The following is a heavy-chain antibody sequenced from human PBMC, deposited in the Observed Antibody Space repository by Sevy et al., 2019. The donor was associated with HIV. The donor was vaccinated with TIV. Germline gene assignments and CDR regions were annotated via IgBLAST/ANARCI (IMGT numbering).Heavy chain of an antibody. CDR2: IYYSGST. V-gene: IGHV4-59*01. J-gene: IGHJ5*02. D-gene: IGHD3-10*01. Sequence: SENLSLTCTVSGGSISSYYWSWIRQPPGKGLEWIGYIYYSGSTNYNPSLKSRVTISVDTSKNQFSLKLSSVTAADTAVYYCARVGGIHRFGEFWFDPWGQGTLVTVSS. CDR3: ARVGGIHRFGEFWFDP. CDR1: GGSISSYY.